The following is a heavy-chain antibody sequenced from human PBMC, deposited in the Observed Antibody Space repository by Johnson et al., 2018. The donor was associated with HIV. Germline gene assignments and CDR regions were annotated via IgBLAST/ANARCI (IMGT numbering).Heavy chain of an antibody. Sequence: QVQLVESGGGVVQPGRSLRLSCAASGFTFSSYGMHWVRQAPGTGLEWVAVIWYDGSNKNYADSVKGRFTISRDNSKNTLYLQRNSLRAEDTAVYYCATSTASDAFDIWGQGTMVTVSS. V-gene: IGHV3-33*01. CDR2: IWYDGSNK. CDR1: GFTFSSYG. J-gene: IGHJ3*02. D-gene: IGHD1-1*01. CDR3: ATSTASDAFDI.